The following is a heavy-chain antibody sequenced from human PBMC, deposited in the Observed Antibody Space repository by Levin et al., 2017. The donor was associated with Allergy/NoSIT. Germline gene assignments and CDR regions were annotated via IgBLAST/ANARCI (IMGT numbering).Heavy chain of an antibody. V-gene: IGHV4-39*07. J-gene: IGHJ4*02. CDR3: ARDQWGIAAAGDY. D-gene: IGHD6-13*01. CDR2: IYYSGST. CDR1: GGSISSSSYY. Sequence: HSQTLSLTCTVSGGSISSSSYYWGWIRQPPGKGLEWIGSIYYSGSTYYNPSLKSRVTISVDTSKNQFSLKLSSVTAADTAVYYCARDQWGIAAAGDYWGQGTLVTVSS.